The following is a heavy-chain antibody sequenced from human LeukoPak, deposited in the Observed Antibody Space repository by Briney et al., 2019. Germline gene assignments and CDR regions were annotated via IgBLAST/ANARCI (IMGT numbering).Heavy chain of an antibody. D-gene: IGHD6-19*01. Sequence: PGGSLRLSCAASGSTFSSYSMNCVRQAPGKVLEWVSSISSSSSYIYYTDSVKGRFTISRDNAKNSLYLQMNSLRAEDTAVYYCARDIGGQWLVHGDYWGQGTLVTVSS. CDR1: GSTFSSYS. V-gene: IGHV3-21*01. CDR2: ISSSSSYI. CDR3: ARDIGGQWLVHGDY. J-gene: IGHJ4*02.